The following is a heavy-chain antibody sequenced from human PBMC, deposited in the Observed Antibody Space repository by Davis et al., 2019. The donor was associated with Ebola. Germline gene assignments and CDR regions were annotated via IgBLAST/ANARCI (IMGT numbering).Heavy chain of an antibody. CDR1: GFTFDDYT. Sequence: GESLKISCAASGFTFDDYTMHWVRQAPGKGLEWVAVIWYDGSNKYYADSVKGRFTISRDNSKNTLYLQMNSLRAEDTAVYYCARDLYDILTGQPYYYYYGMDVWGQGTTVTVSS. D-gene: IGHD3-9*01. V-gene: IGHV3-33*08. CDR3: ARDLYDILTGQPYYYYYGMDV. J-gene: IGHJ6*02. CDR2: IWYDGSNK.